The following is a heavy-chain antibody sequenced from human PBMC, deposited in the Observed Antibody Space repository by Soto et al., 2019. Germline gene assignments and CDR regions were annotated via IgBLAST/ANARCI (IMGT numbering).Heavy chain of an antibody. Sequence: PSETLSLTCTVSGGSISSGGYYWSWIRQHPGKGLEWIGYIYYSGSTYYNPSLKSRVTISVDTSKNQFSLKLSSVTAADTAVYYCTRGLSNPGWFDPWGQGTLVTSPQ. V-gene: IGHV4-31*03. CDR2: IYYSGST. CDR3: TRGLSNPGWFDP. D-gene: IGHD4-4*01. CDR1: GGSISSGGYY. J-gene: IGHJ5*02.